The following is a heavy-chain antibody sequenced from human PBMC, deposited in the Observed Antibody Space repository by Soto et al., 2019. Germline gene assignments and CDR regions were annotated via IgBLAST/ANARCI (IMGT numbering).Heavy chain of an antibody. D-gene: IGHD2-2*01. Sequence: GGSLRLSCAASGFPFSSDCKHWVRQAPGKGLEWVAVISYDGSNKYYADSVKGRFTISRDNSKNTLYLQMNSLRAEDTAVYYCAKDRPTIADQNWFYPWGQGTLVTVSS. V-gene: IGHV3-30*18. J-gene: IGHJ5*02. CDR3: AKDRPTIADQNWFYP. CDR2: ISYDGSNK. CDR1: GFPFSSDC.